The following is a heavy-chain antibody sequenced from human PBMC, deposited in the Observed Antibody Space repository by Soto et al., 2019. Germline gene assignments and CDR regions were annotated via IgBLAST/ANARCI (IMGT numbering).Heavy chain of an antibody. CDR1: GFTLTDYA. Sequence: EEQLLESGGGLAQPGGSLRLSCAASGFTLTDYAMSWVRQAPGKGLEWVSSISGSGESTSYADSVKGQFTISRDDSKGTLDLQLKRLRAEDKAFYYCANQGYCSGGGCRLRPLFCDLWGPGTLVTVSS. J-gene: IGHJ2*01. CDR2: ISGSGEST. V-gene: IGHV3-23*01. CDR3: ANQGYCSGGGCRLRPLFCDL. D-gene: IGHD2-15*01.